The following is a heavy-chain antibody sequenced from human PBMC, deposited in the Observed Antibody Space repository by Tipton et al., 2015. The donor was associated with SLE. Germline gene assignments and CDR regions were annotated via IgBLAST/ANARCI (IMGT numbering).Heavy chain of an antibody. D-gene: IGHD6-6*01. CDR1: GGSISSHY. CDR3: AREDSSSPREYYFDY. Sequence: TLSLTCTVSGGSISSHYWSWIRQPPGKGLEWIGYIYYSGSTNYNPSPKSRVTISVDTSKNQFSLKLSSVTAADTAVYYCAREDSSSPREYYFDYWGQGTLVTVSS. V-gene: IGHV4-59*11. J-gene: IGHJ4*02. CDR2: IYYSGST.